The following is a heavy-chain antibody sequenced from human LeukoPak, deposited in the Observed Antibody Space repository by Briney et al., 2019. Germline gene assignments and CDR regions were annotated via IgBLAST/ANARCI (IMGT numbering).Heavy chain of an antibody. Sequence: RGSLRLSCAASGFTFSSYSMNWVRQAPGKGLEWVSYISSGSSTISYADSVKGRFTISRDNAKNSLYLQMNSLRAEDTAVYYCARVYCSTTSCPLNWGQGTLVTVSS. CDR1: GFTFSSYS. CDR3: ARVYCSTTSCPLN. CDR2: ISSGSSTI. D-gene: IGHD2-2*01. J-gene: IGHJ4*02. V-gene: IGHV3-48*04.